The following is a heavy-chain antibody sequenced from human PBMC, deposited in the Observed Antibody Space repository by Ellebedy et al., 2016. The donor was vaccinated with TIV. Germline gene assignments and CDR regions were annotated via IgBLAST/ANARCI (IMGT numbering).Heavy chain of an antibody. D-gene: IGHD4-17*01. J-gene: IGHJ4*02. Sequence: MPSETLSLTCTVSGGSISSYYWSWIRQPPGKGLEWIGEINHSGSTNYNPSLKSRVTISVDTSKNQFSLKLSSVTAADTAVYYCASTTVTTLDYWGQGTLVTVS. CDR3: ASTTVTTLDY. CDR2: INHSGST. V-gene: IGHV4-34*01. CDR1: GGSISSYY.